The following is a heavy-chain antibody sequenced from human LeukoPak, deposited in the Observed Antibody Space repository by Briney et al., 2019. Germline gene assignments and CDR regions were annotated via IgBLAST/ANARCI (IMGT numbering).Heavy chain of an antibody. CDR1: GFTFNNFG. CDR3: AKDRGKYLTWLLEEDFYYYYMGV. Sequence: GGSLRLSCAASGFTFNNFGMHWVRQAPGRGLEWVAFIRYDESNRYYGDSAKGRFTISRDNSKNTLYLQMNSLRGEDTAVYYCAKDRGKYLTWLLEEDFYYYYMGVWGKGTTVTVSS. D-gene: IGHD3-22*01. CDR2: IRYDESNR. J-gene: IGHJ6*03. V-gene: IGHV3-30*02.